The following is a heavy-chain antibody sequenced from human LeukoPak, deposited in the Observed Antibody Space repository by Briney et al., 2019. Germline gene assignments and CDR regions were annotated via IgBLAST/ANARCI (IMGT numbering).Heavy chain of an antibody. Sequence: SQTLSLTCAISGDSVSSNSAAWSWIRQSPSRGLEWLGRTYYRSKWYNDYAVSVKSRITINPDTSKNQFSLQLNSVTPEDTAVYYCAREGYYYDSSGVMGFDYWGQGTLVTVSS. J-gene: IGHJ4*02. CDR2: TYYRSKWYN. D-gene: IGHD3-22*01. CDR3: AREGYYYDSSGVMGFDY. V-gene: IGHV6-1*01. CDR1: GDSVSSNSAA.